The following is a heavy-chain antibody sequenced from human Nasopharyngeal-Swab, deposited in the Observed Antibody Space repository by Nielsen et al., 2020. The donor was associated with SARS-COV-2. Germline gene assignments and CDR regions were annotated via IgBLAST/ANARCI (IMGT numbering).Heavy chain of an antibody. V-gene: IGHV3-30*18. Sequence: GESLKISRAASGFTFRNYGMHWVRQAPGKGLEWVTVMSHDGSNTYYADSVKGRFTISRDNSKDTLYLQMDSLRAEDTAVYYCAKDSGSGWYSIFDSWGQGTLVTVSS. D-gene: IGHD6-19*01. J-gene: IGHJ4*02. CDR2: MSHDGSNT. CDR3: AKDSGSGWYSIFDS. CDR1: GFTFRNYG.